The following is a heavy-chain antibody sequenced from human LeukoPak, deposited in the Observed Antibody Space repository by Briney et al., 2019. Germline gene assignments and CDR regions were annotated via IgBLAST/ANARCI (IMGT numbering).Heavy chain of an antibody. CDR2: TRNKANDYTT. V-gene: IGHV3-72*01. CDR3: ARERNSGSYFLGSFDY. D-gene: IGHD1-26*01. CDR1: GFTFSDHF. J-gene: IGHJ4*02. Sequence: GGSLRLSCAASGFTFSDHFMDWVRQAPGKGLERVGRTRNKANDYTTEYAASVRGRFTISRDDSRNSLYLQMNSLQTEDTAVYYCARERNSGSYFLGSFDYWGQGTLVTVSS.